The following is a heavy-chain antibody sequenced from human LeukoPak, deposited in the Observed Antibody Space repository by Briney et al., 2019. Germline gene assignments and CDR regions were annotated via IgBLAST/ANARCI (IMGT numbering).Heavy chain of an antibody. CDR3: ASLGRDGYNYYFDY. J-gene: IGHJ4*02. D-gene: IGHD5-24*01. V-gene: IGHV1-69*13. CDR2: IIPIFGTA. CDR1: GGTFSSYA. Sequence: SVKVSCTASGGTFSSYAISWVRQAPGQGLEWMGGIIPIFGTANYAQKFQGRVTITAGESTSTAYMELSSLRSEDTAVYYCASLGRDGYNYYFDYWGQGTLVTVSS.